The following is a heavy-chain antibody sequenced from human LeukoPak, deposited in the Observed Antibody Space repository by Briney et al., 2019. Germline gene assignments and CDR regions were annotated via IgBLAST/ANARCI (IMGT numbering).Heavy chain of an antibody. CDR2: ISSSTSSK. J-gene: IGHJ4*02. CDR1: GFTSSTYS. V-gene: IGHV3-21*01. D-gene: IGHD2-8*02. CDR3: ARLKIYCTGGVCLSPIDY. Sequence: GGSLRLSCAASGFTSSTYSMNWVRRAPWKGLEWVSSISSSTSSKYYADSVKGRFTISRDNAKNSLYLQMNSLRAEDTAVYYCARLKIYCTGGVCLSPIDYWGQGTLVTVSS.